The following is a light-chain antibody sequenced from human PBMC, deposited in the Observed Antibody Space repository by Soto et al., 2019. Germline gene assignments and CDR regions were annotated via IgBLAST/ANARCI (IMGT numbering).Light chain of an antibody. Sequence: QSVLTQPASVSGSPGPSITISCTGTSSEVGGYNYASWYQQHPGQAPKLMIYDVSNRPLGVSNRVSGSKSVNTSSLTISGAEAEAEAHDSWGSYRSSIPLSFGPGTTVTV. V-gene: IGLV2-14*01. CDR3: GSYRSSIPLS. J-gene: IGLJ1*01. CDR2: DVS. CDR1: SSEVGGYNY.